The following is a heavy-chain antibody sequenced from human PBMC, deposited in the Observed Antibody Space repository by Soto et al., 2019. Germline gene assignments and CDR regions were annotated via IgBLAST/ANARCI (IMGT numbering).Heavy chain of an antibody. CDR2: ITAGDAKT. Sequence: QVQLVQSGADVKKPGASVKISCKASGYNFTQYRIHWVRQAPGQRLEWMGWITAGDAKTEYSQKFQGRVTISRDISATKGYLDLDRPRSEDTAVYYCARDLYSSSWFWFDPWGRGTQVIVSS. CDR1: GYNFTQYR. J-gene: IGHJ5*02. CDR3: ARDLYSSSWFWFDP. D-gene: IGHD2-2*01. V-gene: IGHV1-3*01.